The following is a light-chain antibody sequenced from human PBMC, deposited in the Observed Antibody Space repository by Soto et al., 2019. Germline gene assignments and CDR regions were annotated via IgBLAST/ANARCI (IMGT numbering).Light chain of an antibody. V-gene: IGKV3-15*01. J-gene: IGKJ2*01. Sequence: EIVMTQSPATLSVSPGEGATLSCRASQSVSSNLAWYQQIPGQSPRLLIYGASTRATGIPARFSGSGSGTEFTLTISSLQSEDFAVYYCQQYNDWPPYTFGQGTKLEIK. CDR2: GAS. CDR1: QSVSSN. CDR3: QQYNDWPPYT.